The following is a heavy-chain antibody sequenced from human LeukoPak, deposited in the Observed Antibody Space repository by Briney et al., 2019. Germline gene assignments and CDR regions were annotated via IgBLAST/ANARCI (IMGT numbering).Heavy chain of an antibody. CDR2: IFYSGST. J-gene: IGHJ5*02. V-gene: IGHV4-39*02. CDR3: ARDDVRGFS. Sequence: SKTLSLTCTVSGGSISSSSGYWGWIRQPPGKGLEWIGSIFYSGSTYYNPSLKSRVTISVDTSRNQFSLKLSSVTAADTAVYYCARDDVRGFSWGQGTLVTVSS. CDR1: GGSISSSSGY.